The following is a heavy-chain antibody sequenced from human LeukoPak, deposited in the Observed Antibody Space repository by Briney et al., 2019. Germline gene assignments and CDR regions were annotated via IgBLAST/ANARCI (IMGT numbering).Heavy chain of an antibody. CDR2: INPNSGGT. Sequence: ASVKVSCKASGYTFTGYYMHWVRQAPGQGLEWMGWINPNSGGTNYAQKFQGRVTMTRDTSISTAYMELSRLRSDDTAVYYCARATGYCSGGSCHRNWFDPWGQGTLVTASS. CDR3: ARATGYCSGGSCHRNWFDP. V-gene: IGHV1-2*02. J-gene: IGHJ5*02. D-gene: IGHD2-15*01. CDR1: GYTFTGYY.